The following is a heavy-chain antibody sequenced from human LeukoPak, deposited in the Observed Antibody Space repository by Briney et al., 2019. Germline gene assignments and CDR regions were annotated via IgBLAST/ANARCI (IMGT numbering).Heavy chain of an antibody. J-gene: IGHJ5*02. CDR3: ARVRDGGGVWFDP. CDR1: GGSISSGGYY. V-gene: IGHV4-31*03. D-gene: IGHD2-8*01. CDR2: IFYSGST. Sequence: SETLSLTCTVSGGSISSGGYYWSWIRQHPGKGLEWIGYIFYSGSTFYNPSPKSRVTISVDTSKNQFSLNLRSVTAADTAVYYCARVRDGGGVWFDPWGQGTLVTVSS.